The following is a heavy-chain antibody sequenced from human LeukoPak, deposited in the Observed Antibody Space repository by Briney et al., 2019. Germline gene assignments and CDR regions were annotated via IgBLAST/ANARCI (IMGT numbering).Heavy chain of an antibody. CDR3: ARDLIYYDSSGYYGPYYYYYGMDV. Sequence: SQTLSLTCTVSGGSISSGDYYWSWIRQPPGKGLEWIGYIYYSGSTYYNPSLKSRVTISVDTSKNQFSLKLSSVTAADTAVYYCARDLIYYDSSGYYGPYYYYYGMDVWGQGTTVTVSS. J-gene: IGHJ6*02. CDR1: GGSISSGDYY. CDR2: IYYSGST. V-gene: IGHV4-30-4*01. D-gene: IGHD3-22*01.